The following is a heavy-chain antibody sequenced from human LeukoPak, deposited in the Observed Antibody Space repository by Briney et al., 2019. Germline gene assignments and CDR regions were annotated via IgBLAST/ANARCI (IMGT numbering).Heavy chain of an antibody. CDR3: TVAYSSTSYRTPFDY. Sequence: GGSLRLSCAASGFTVSSNYMSWVRQAPGKGLEWVSRIKSKTDGGTTDYAAPVKGRFTISRDDSYNTVYLQMNSLKTDDTAVYYCTVAYSSTSYRTPFDYWGQGTLVTVSS. CDR2: IKSKTDGGTT. J-gene: IGHJ4*02. CDR1: GFTVSSNY. V-gene: IGHV3-15*01. D-gene: IGHD6-13*01.